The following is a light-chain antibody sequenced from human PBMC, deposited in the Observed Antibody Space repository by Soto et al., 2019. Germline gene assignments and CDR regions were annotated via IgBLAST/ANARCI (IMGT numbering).Light chain of an antibody. Sequence: QPVLTQSPSASASLGASVKLTCTLSSGHSSYAIAWHQQQPEKGPRYLMKLNSDGSHSKGDGIPDRFSGSSSGAERYLTISSLQSEDEADYYCSSYTSSSTLAFGGGTKLTVL. CDR1: SGHSSYA. V-gene: IGLV4-69*01. CDR3: SSYTSSSTLA. J-gene: IGLJ2*01. CDR2: LNSDGSH.